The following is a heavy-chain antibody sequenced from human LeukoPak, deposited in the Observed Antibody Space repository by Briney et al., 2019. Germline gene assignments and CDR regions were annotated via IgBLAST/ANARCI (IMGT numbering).Heavy chain of an antibody. J-gene: IGHJ4*02. CDR3: TRESPSGYDSSGYYFDH. D-gene: IGHD3-22*01. CDR2: IRSKDNGGTS. CDR1: GFTFGDYA. V-gene: IGHV3-49*04. Sequence: GRSLRLSCRTSGFTFGDYAMSWVRQAPGEGLEWLCYIRSKDNGGTSEYAASVKGRFTFSRDDSKSITYLQMNSLQTEDTAVYYCTRESPSGYDSSGYYFDHWGQGTLVTDSS.